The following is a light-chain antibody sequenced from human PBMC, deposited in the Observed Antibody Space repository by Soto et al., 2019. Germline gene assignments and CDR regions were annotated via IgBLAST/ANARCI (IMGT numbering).Light chain of an antibody. J-gene: IGLJ1*01. V-gene: IGLV1-40*01. Sequence: QSVLTQPPSVSEAPGQRVTISCAGSSSNIGAGYNVHWYQHLPGRAPKLLTFGNDNRPSGVPDRFSASKSGSSASLAITGLQAEDEADYYCQSYDKSLSGFYVFGTGTKVTV. CDR2: GND. CDR1: SSNIGAGYN. CDR3: QSYDKSLSGFYV.